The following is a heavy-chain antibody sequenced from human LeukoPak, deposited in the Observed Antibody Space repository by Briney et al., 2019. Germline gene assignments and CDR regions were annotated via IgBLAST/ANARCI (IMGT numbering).Heavy chain of an antibody. V-gene: IGHV4-34*01. CDR2: INHSGST. Sequence: KPSETLSLTCAVYGGSFSGYYWSWIRQPPGKWLEWIGEINHSGSTNYNPSLKSRVTISVDTSKNQFSLKLSSVTAADTAVYYCARGTIVVVPAATYYDFWSGYSWFDPWGQGTLVTVSS. J-gene: IGHJ5*02. CDR3: ARGTIVVVPAATYYDFWSGYSWFDP. CDR1: GGSFSGYY. D-gene: IGHD3-3*01.